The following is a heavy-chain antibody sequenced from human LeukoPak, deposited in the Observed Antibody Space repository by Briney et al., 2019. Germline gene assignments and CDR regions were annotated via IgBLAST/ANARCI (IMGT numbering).Heavy chain of an antibody. CDR2: IYSSGST. CDR3: ARGYSYYFES. CDR1: GGSISSYY. V-gene: IGHV4-59*01. J-gene: IGHJ4*02. Sequence: PSETLSLTCTVSGGSISSYYWSWIRQPPGKGLEWIGYIYSSGSTNYNPSLKSRVTMSVDTSKNQFSLKLSSVTAADTAVYYCARGYSYYFESWGQGTLVTVSS. D-gene: IGHD5-18*01.